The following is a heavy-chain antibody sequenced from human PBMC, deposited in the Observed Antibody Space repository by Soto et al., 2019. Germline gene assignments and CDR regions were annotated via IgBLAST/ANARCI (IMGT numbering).Heavy chain of an antibody. J-gene: IGHJ5*02. CDR3: ASSPVFRFLEWLPLNWFYP. V-gene: IGHV4-39*02. CDR2: IYYSGST. Sequence: QLQLQESGPGLVKPSETLSLTCTVSGGSISSSSYYWGWIRQPPGKGLEWIGSIYYSGSTYYNPSLKSRVPISDDTXXPXLXXKLSPVTAADSAVHSCASSPVFRFLEWLPLNWFYPWGQGTLVTVSS. CDR1: GGSISSSSYY. D-gene: IGHD3-3*01.